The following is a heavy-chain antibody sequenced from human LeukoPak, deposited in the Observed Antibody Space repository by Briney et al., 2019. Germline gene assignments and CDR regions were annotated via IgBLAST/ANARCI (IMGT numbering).Heavy chain of an antibody. J-gene: IGHJ6*02. CDR2: INSDGSST. D-gene: IGHD6-19*01. Sequence: PGGSLRLSCAASGFTFSSYWMHWVRQVPGKGRVWVSRINSDGSSTSYADSVKGRFTISRDNAKNTLYLQMNSLRAEDTAMYYCARMRVVAGTIGYGMDVWGQGTTVTVS. CDR1: GFTFSSYW. CDR3: ARMRVVAGTIGYGMDV. V-gene: IGHV3-74*01.